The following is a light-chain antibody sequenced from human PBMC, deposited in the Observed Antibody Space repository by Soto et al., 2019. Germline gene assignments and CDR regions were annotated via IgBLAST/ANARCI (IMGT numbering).Light chain of an antibody. V-gene: IGLV1-36*01. CDR2: YDD. J-gene: IGLJ2*01. CDR3: AAWDDSLNGLV. CDR1: SSNIGNNA. Sequence: QSVLTQPPSVSAAPRQRVTISCSGSSSNIGNNAVNWYQQLPGKAPKLLIYYDDLLPSGVSDRFSGSKSSTSASLAISGLQSEDEADYYCAAWDDSLNGLVFGGGTKVTVL.